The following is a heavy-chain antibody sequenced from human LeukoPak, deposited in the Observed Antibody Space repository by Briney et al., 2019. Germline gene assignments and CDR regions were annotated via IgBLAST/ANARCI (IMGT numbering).Heavy chain of an antibody. Sequence: GASVKVSRKASGYTFTNNCMHWVRQAPGQGLEWMGRIIPILGIANYAQKFQGRVTITADKSTSTAYTELNSLRSKDKAVDYCARGAGSYPALRARQGDYWGQGTLVTVSS. CDR1: GYTFTNNC. V-gene: IGHV1-69*04. CDR3: ARGAGSYPALRARQGDY. CDR2: IIPILGIA. J-gene: IGHJ4*02. D-gene: IGHD1-26*01.